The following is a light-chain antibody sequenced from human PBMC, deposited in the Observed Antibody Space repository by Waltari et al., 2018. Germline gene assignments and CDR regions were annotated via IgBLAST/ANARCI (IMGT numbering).Light chain of an antibody. V-gene: IGKV2-30*01. CDR3: TQGTYWRT. J-gene: IGKJ1*01. CDR2: KVS. Sequence: DVVMTQSPLSLPVTLGQAASISCSSSRSLVYSDGNSYLNWFHQRPGQSPRRLIYKVSNRDSGVPDRFSGSGSGTNFTLKISRVEAEDVGVYYCTQGTYWRTFGQGTKVEIK. CDR1: RSLVYSDGNSY.